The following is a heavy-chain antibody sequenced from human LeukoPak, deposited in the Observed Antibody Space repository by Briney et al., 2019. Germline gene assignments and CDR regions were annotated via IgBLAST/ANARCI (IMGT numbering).Heavy chain of an antibody. CDR1: GGSISSGGYY. J-gene: IGHJ3*02. Sequence: SQTLSLTCTVSGGSISSGGYYWSWIRQHPGKGLEWIGYIYYSGSTYYNPSLKSRVTISVDTSKNQFSLKLSSVTAADTAVYYCARQIAVAGEWAFDIWGQGTMVTVSS. CDR2: IYYSGST. D-gene: IGHD6-19*01. CDR3: ARQIAVAGEWAFDI. V-gene: IGHV4-31*03.